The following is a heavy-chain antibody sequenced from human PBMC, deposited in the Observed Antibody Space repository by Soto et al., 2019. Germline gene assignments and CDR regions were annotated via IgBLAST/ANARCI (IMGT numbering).Heavy chain of an antibody. CDR2: IYHSGST. V-gene: IGHV4-4*02. Sequence: SETLSLTCAVSGGSISSGNWWSWVRQPPGKGLEWIGEIYHSGSTNYNPSLKSRVTISVDKSKNQFSLKLSSVTAADTAVYYCARDQDRSSSWYYFDYWGQGTLVTVSS. D-gene: IGHD6-13*01. J-gene: IGHJ4*02. CDR3: ARDQDRSSSWYYFDY. CDR1: GGSISSGNW.